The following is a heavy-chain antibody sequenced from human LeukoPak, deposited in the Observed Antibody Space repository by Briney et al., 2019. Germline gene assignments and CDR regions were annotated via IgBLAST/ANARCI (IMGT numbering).Heavy chain of an antibody. V-gene: IGHV3-30*02. Sequence: GGSLRLTCAASGFTFSSYGMHWVRQAPGKGLEWVAFIRYDVSNKYYADSVKGRFTISRDNSKNTLYLQMNSLRVEDTSVYYCAQGDCSGGTCPGPLNWGQGTLVTVSS. J-gene: IGHJ4*02. CDR3: AQGDCSGGTCPGPLN. CDR2: IRYDVSNK. D-gene: IGHD2-15*01. CDR1: GFTFSSYG.